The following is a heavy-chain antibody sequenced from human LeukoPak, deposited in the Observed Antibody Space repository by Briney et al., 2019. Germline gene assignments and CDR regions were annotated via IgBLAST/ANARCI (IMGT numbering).Heavy chain of an antibody. CDR2: IIPIFGTA. CDR1: GGTFSSYA. J-gene: IGHJ4*01. CDR3: ARSGIDFWGSYYSFDY. D-gene: IGHD3-3*01. V-gene: IGHV1-69*05. Sequence: SVKVSCKASGGTFSSYAISWVRQAPGQGLEWMGGIIPIFGTANYAQKFQGRVTITTDESTSTAYIELSSLRSEDTAVYYCARSGIDFWGSYYSFDYWGQGTLVTVSS.